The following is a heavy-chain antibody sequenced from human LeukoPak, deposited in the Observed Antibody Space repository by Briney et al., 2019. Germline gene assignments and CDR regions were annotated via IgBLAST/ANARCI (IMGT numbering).Heavy chain of an antibody. J-gene: IGHJ4*02. Sequence: AASVKVSCKASGYTFTGYYMYWVRQAPGQGLGWMGFINPNTGGTIYAQKFQARVTMTRDTSISTAYMELRGLISDDTAVYYCARRYDFWSGYPTAFDYWGQGTLVTVSS. V-gene: IGHV1-2*02. CDR2: INPNTGGT. CDR1: GYTFTGYY. D-gene: IGHD3-3*01. CDR3: ARRYDFWSGYPTAFDY.